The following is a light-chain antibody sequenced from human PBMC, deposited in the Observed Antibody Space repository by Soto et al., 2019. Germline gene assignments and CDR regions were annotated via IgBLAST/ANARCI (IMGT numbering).Light chain of an antibody. Sequence: QSALTQPRSVSGSPGQSVTISCTGTSSDVGGYNYVSWYQQHPGKAPKLVIYDVSKRPSGVPDRFSGSKSGNTASLTISGLQAEYEADSYFCSYAGSYTSVVFGGGTKLTVL. CDR1: SSDVGGYNY. J-gene: IGLJ2*01. V-gene: IGLV2-11*01. CDR2: DVS. CDR3: CSYAGSYTSVV.